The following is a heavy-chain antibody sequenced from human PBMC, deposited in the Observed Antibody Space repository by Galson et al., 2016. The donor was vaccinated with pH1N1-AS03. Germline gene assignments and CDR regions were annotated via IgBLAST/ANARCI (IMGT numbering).Heavy chain of an antibody. V-gene: IGHV3-11*06. Sequence: SLRLSCAASGFTFGDYFMTWIRQAPGKGLEWVSYINRDSRLRNHADSVKGRFTISRDNARSSLYLQMNTLRVEDTALYYCARVGHFGWDIDHWGQGTLVTVPS. J-gene: IGHJ4*02. CDR2: INRDSRLR. CDR3: ARVGHFGWDIDH. CDR1: GFTFGDYF. D-gene: IGHD3-9*01.